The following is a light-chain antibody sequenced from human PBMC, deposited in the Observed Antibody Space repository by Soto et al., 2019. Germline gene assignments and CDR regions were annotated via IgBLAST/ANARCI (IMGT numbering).Light chain of an antibody. J-gene: IGKJ1*01. V-gene: IGKV1-39*01. CDR1: QGVSAY. Sequence: DIQMTQSPSSLSASVGDRVTITCRASQGVSAYLLWYQHKPGKAPKLLIYAASSLQSGVPSRFSGSGVGTDFTLTISSLQPEDFAAYYCQQSYSTPWAFGQGTKVEIK. CDR2: AAS. CDR3: QQSYSTPWA.